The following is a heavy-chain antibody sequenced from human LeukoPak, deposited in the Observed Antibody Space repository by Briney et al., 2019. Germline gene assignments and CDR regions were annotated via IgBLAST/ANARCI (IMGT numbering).Heavy chain of an antibody. D-gene: IGHD3-3*01. CDR3: ARLSTFYDFWSPLDY. CDR2: VSYSGGT. Sequence: PSETLSPTCTVSGASVSSHYWRWIRQPPGQGLEWIGYVSYSGGTNYNPSLKSRVTISLDTSKDQFSLRLNSVTAADTAVYYCARLSTFYDFWSPLDYWGQGTLVTVSS. J-gene: IGHJ4*02. CDR1: GASVSSHY. V-gene: IGHV4-59*02.